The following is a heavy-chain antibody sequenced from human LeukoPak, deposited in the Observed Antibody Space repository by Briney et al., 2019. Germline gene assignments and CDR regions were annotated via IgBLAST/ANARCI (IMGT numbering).Heavy chain of an antibody. CDR1: GYSFTSYW. V-gene: IGHV5-51*01. CDR2: IYPVDSDT. CDR3: ARHRITMVRGVIIPYYYYYMDV. Sequence: GESLKISCKGSGYSFTSYWIGWVRQMPGKGLEWMGIIYPVDSDTRYSPSFQGQVTISADKSISTAYLQWRSLKASDTAMYYCARHRITMVRGVIIPYYYYYMDVWGKGTTVTVSS. D-gene: IGHD3-10*01. J-gene: IGHJ6*03.